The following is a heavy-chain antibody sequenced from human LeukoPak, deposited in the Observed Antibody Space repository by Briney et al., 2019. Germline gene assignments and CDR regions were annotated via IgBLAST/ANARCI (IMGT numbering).Heavy chain of an antibody. J-gene: IGHJ4*02. Sequence: GESLQISCKGSGYRFPSYWIGWVRQMPGKGLEWMGIIFPDDSDTRYSPSFQGQVTISADKSSSTAYLQWSSLKASDTAMYYCTIRGDPWNYFDYWGQGTLVTVSS. CDR3: TIRGDPWNYFDY. CDR2: IFPDDSDT. D-gene: IGHD3-10*01. CDR1: GYRFPSYW. V-gene: IGHV5-51*01.